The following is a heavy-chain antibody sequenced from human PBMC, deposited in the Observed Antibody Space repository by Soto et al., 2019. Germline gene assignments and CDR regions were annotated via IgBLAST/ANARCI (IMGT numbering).Heavy chain of an antibody. CDR2: ISYDGSNK. V-gene: IGHV3-30*18. CDR1: GFTFSSYG. Sequence: QVQLVESGGGVVQPGRSLRLSCAASGFTFSSYGMHWVRQAPGKGLEWVAVISYDGSNKYYADSVKGRFTISRDNSKNTLYLQMTSLRAEATAVYYCAKDRGYYDSSGYYPYCMDVWGQGTTVTVSS. CDR3: AKDRGYYDSSGYYPYCMDV. D-gene: IGHD3-22*01. J-gene: IGHJ6*02.